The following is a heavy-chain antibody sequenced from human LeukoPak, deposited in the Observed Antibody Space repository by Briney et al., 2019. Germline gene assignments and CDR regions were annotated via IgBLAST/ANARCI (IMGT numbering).Heavy chain of an antibody. CDR3: ARDASSGSYFDY. CDR2: ISYDGSNK. D-gene: IGHD1-26*01. Sequence: GRSLRLSCAASGFTLSNYAMHWVRQAPGKGLEWVAVISYDGSNKYYADSVKGRFTISRDNSKNTLYLQMNSLRAEDTAVYYCARDASSGSYFDYWGQGTLVTVSS. CDR1: GFTLSNYA. J-gene: IGHJ4*02. V-gene: IGHV3-30-3*01.